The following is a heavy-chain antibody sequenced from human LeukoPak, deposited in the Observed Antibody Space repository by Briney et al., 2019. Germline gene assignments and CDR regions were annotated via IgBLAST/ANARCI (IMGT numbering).Heavy chain of an antibody. CDR3: ARGGSVAGTFDY. V-gene: IGHV3-33*01. CDR2: IWYDGSNK. Sequence: PGGSLRLSCAASGFTFSSYGMHWVRQAPGKGLEWVAVIWYDGSNKYYADSVKGRFTISRDNSKNTLYLQMNSLRAEDRAAYYCARGGSVAGTFDYWGQGTLVTVSS. CDR1: GFTFSSYG. D-gene: IGHD6-19*01. J-gene: IGHJ4*02.